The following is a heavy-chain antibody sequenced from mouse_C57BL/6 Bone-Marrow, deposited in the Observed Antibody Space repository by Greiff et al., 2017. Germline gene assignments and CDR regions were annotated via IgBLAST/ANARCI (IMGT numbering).Heavy chain of an antibody. CDR3: DSHDY. V-gene: IGHV14-3*01. J-gene: IGHJ3*01. Sequence: VQLKQSVAELVRPGASVKLSCTASGFNIHNTYMHWVKQRPEQGLEWIGRIDPANGNTKYAPKFQGKATITADTSSNTVYLQLSSLKYEDTAIYYCDSHDYWGQGTLVTVSA. CDR1: GFNIHNTY. CDR2: IDPANGNT.